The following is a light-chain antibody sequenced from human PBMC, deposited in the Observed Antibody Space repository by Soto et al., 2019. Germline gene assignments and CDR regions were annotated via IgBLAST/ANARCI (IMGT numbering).Light chain of an antibody. V-gene: IGKV3-20*01. CDR2: GAS. Sequence: EIVLTQSPGTLSLSPGERATLSGRASQSVSSSYLAWYQQKPGQAPRLLIYGASNRATGIPDRFSGSGSGTDFTLTISRLEPEDFAVYYCQQYGCSPYTFGQGTKLEIK. J-gene: IGKJ2*01. CDR3: QQYGCSPYT. CDR1: QSVSSSY.